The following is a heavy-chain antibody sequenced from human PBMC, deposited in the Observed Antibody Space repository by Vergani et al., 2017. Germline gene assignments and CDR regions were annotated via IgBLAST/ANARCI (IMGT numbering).Heavy chain of an antibody. D-gene: IGHD3-22*01. J-gene: IGHJ4*02. V-gene: IGHV3-23*01. CDR2: IIGSGGST. CDR3: AKRVGGYYDSSGHIDY. Sequence: EVQLLESGGGLVQPGGSLRLSCAASGFSFSSYAMSWVRQAPGKGLEWVSAIIGSGGSTYYADSVQGRFTISRDNSKNTLYLQMNSLRAEDTAVYYCAKRVGGYYDSSGHIDYWGQGTLVTVSS. CDR1: GFSFSSYA.